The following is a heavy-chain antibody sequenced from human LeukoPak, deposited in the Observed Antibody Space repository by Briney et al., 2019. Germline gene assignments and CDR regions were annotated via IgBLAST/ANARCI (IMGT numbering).Heavy chain of an antibody. CDR3: ARDQSSGIYCSGGSCSFDY. J-gene: IGHJ4*02. Sequence: GGSRRLSCAASGFTFSSYAMHWVRQAPGKGLEWVAVISYDGSNKYYADSVKGRFTISRDNSKNTLYLQMNSLRAEDTAVYYCARDQSSGIYCSGGSCSFDYWGQGTLVTVSS. CDR2: ISYDGSNK. CDR1: GFTFSSYA. D-gene: IGHD2-15*01. V-gene: IGHV3-30*04.